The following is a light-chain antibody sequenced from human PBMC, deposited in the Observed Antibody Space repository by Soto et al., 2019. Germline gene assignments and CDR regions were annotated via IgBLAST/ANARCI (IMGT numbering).Light chain of an antibody. CDR1: SSNVGNNH. V-gene: IGLV1-51*01. CDR3: GTWDGALSAVV. J-gene: IGLJ2*01. CDR2: DNT. Sequence: QSVLTQPPSVSAAPGQKVTISCSGSSSNVGNNHVFWYQQLPGTAPKLLIYDNTKRPSGIPDRFSGSKSGTSATLGITGRQTGDEADYYCGTWDGALSAVVFGGGTKVTVL.